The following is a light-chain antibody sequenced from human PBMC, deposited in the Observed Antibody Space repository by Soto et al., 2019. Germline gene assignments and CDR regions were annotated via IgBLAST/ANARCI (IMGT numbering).Light chain of an antibody. V-gene: IGKV1-5*03. J-gene: IGKJ1*01. Sequence: DVQMTQSPSTLSASIGDRVTIIYRASQTISSWLAWYQQKGGQAPKLLISQASILDSGVPERFSGSGSGTEFNLTISSLQPEDVATYYCQQYNSFIWTFGQGTKVDI. CDR3: QQYNSFIWT. CDR2: QAS. CDR1: QTISSW.